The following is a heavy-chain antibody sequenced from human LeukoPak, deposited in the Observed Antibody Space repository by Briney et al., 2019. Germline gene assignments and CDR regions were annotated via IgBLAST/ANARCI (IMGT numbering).Heavy chain of an antibody. D-gene: IGHD6-19*01. Sequence: PGGSLRLSCAASGFTFSSYAMHWVRQAPGKGLEYVSAISSSGGSTYYANSVKGRFTISRDNSENTLYLQMGSLRAEDMAVYYCAREKSSGWYATNDYWGQGTLVTVSS. CDR1: GFTFSSYA. J-gene: IGHJ4*02. V-gene: IGHV3-64*01. CDR2: ISSSGGST. CDR3: AREKSSGWYATNDY.